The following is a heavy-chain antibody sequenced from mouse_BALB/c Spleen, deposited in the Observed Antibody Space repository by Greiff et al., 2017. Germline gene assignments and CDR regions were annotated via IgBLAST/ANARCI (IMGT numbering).Heavy chain of an antibody. D-gene: IGHD2-4*01. CDR3: ARQPTMITGYFDV. Sequence: EVQRVESGGGLVQPGGSLKLSCAASGFTFSSYTMSWVRQTPEKRLEWVAYISNGGGSTYYPDTVKGRFTISRDNAKNTLYLQMSSLKSEDTAMYYCARQPTMITGYFDVWGAGTTVTVSS. CDR1: GFTFSSYT. J-gene: IGHJ1*01. V-gene: IGHV5-12-2*01. CDR2: ISNGGGST.